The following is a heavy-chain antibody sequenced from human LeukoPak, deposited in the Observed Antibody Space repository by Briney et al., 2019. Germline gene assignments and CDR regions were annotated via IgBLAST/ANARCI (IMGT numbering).Heavy chain of an antibody. Sequence: GGSLRLSCAASGFTFSSYAMHWVRQAPGKGLEWVAVISYDGSNKYYADSVKGRFTISRDNSKNTLYLQMNSLRAEDTAVYYCARDWRLVVVPAARGYYMDVWGKGTTVTVSS. CDR3: ARDWRLVVVPAARGYYMDV. J-gene: IGHJ6*03. V-gene: IGHV3-30-3*01. D-gene: IGHD2-2*01. CDR2: ISYDGSNK. CDR1: GFTFSSYA.